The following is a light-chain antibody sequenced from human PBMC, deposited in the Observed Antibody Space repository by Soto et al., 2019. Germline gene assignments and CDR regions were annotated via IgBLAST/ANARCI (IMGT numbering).Light chain of an antibody. CDR3: QHYNSYSDS. CDR1: QTISRW. J-gene: IGKJ1*01. CDR2: KTY. Sequence: DIQMTQSPSTLSGSVGDRVTITCRASQTISRWLAWYQQKPGKAPKVLIYKTYTLKSGVPAKFSGSGSGTELTLTISSLQPYDCATYYCQHYNSYSDSVGQGTKEELK. V-gene: IGKV1-5*03.